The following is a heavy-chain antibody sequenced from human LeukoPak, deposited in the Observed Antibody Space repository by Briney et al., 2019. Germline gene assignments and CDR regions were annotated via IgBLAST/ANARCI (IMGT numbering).Heavy chain of an antibody. Sequence: SETLSLTCAVYGGSFSGYYWSWIRQPPGKGLEWIGEINHSGSTNYNPSLKSRVTISVDTSKNLFSLKLSSVTAADTAVYYCARGKNWGSSLIGWGQGTMVTVSS. CDR2: INHSGST. J-gene: IGHJ3*01. CDR3: ARGKNWGSSLIG. D-gene: IGHD3-16*01. V-gene: IGHV4-34*01. CDR1: GGSFSGYY.